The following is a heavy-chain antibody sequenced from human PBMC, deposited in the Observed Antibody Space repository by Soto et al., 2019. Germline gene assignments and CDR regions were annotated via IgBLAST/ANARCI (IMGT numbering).Heavy chain of an antibody. CDR1: GYTFTSYD. CDR2: MNPNSGNT. D-gene: IGHD6-6*01. Sequence: QVQLVQSGAEVKKPGASVKVSCKASGYTFTSYDINWVRQATGQGLEWMGWMNPNSGNTGYSQKFQGRVTMTRNTSVSTAYMELSSLRSEDTAVYYCARGNRRSSSSWFDPWGQGTLVTVSS. CDR3: ARGNRRSSSSWFDP. J-gene: IGHJ5*02. V-gene: IGHV1-8*01.